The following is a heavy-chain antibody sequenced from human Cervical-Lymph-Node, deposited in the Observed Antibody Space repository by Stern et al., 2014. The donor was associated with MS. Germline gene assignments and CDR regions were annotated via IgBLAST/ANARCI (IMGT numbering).Heavy chain of an antibody. V-gene: IGHV4-59*08. CDR1: GGSISSYY. CDR2: VHYSGAT. CDR3: AGSGTYYPDY. D-gene: IGHD3-3*01. Sequence: QVQLVESGPGLVKPSETLSLTCSVSGGSISSYYWNWIRQPPGKGLEWIADVHYSGATNYNPSLKSRVTILLETSLNQISLKMDSVTAADTAVYYCAGSGTYYPDYWGQGILVTVSS. J-gene: IGHJ4*02.